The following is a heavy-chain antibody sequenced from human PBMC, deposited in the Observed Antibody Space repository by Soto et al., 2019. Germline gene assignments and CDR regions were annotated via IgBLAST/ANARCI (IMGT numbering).Heavy chain of an antibody. CDR2: IIPILGIA. CDR3: ARSLLYSSSWYAFDI. V-gene: IGHV1-69*02. CDR1: GGTFSSYT. D-gene: IGHD6-13*01. Sequence: QVQLVQSGAEVKKPGSSVKVSCKASGGTFSSYTISWVRQAPGQGLEWIGRIIPILGIANYAQKFQGRVTITADKSTSTAYMELSSLRSEDTAVYYCARSLLYSSSWYAFDIWGQGTMVTVSS. J-gene: IGHJ3*02.